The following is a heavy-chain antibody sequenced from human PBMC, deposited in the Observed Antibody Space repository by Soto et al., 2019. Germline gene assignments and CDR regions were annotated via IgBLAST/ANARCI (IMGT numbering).Heavy chain of an antibody. D-gene: IGHD3-9*01. V-gene: IGHV1-3*01. CDR2: INAGNGTT. Sequence: ASVKVSCKASGYTFSDYAIHWVRQAPGQRPEWMGWINAGNGTTKYSQKFQGRVTITRDTSSSTAYMELSSLRFEDTCVNYCERGTPVWLTPWGQGPLATFSS. J-gene: IGHJ5*02. CDR3: ERGTPVWLTP. CDR1: GYTFSDYA.